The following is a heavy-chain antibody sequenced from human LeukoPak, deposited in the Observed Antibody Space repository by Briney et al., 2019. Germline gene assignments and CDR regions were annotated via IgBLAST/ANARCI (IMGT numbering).Heavy chain of an antibody. CDR1: GFTFSSYA. CDR3: AKDEYYYDSSGYYYDIPYFDY. CDR2: ISGSGGNT. Sequence: GGSLRLSCAASGFTFSSYAMNWVRQAPGKGLEWVSAISGSGGNTYYADSVKGRFTISRDNSKNTLYLQMNSLRAEDTAVYYCAKDEYYYDSSGYYYDIPYFDYWGQGTLVTVSS. V-gene: IGHV3-23*01. D-gene: IGHD3-22*01. J-gene: IGHJ4*02.